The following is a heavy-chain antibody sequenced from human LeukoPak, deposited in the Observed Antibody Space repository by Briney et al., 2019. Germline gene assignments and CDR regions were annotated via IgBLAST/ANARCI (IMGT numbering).Heavy chain of an antibody. CDR3: ARGHLGYCSGGSCYSPYFQH. CDR1: GGSFSGYY. CDR2: INHSGST. J-gene: IGHJ1*01. V-gene: IGHV4-34*01. D-gene: IGHD2-15*01. Sequence: PSETLSLTCAVYGGSFSGYYWSWIRQPPGKGLEWIGEINHSGSTNYNPSRKSRVTISVDTSKNQFSLKLSSVTAADTAVYYCARGHLGYCSGGSCYSPYFQHWGQGTLVTVSS.